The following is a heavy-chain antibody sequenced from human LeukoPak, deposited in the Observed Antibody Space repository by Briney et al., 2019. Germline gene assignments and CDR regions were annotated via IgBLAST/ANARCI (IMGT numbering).Heavy chain of an antibody. Sequence: ASVKVSCKASGYTFTSYAMHWVRQAPGQGLEWMGWITPSGGTNYPQKFQGRVAITRDTSITSAYMDLSRLTSDDTAVYYCARDRYGDGFAHFDYWGQGALVTVSS. CDR3: ARDRYGDGFAHFDY. D-gene: IGHD5-24*01. V-gene: IGHV1-2*02. CDR2: ITPSGGT. CDR1: GYTFTSYA. J-gene: IGHJ4*02.